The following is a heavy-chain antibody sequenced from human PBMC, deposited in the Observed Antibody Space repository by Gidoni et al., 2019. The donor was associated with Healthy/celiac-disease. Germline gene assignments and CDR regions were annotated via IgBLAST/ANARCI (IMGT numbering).Heavy chain of an antibody. V-gene: IGHV1-18*01. D-gene: IGHD4-17*01. J-gene: IGHJ1*01. CDR2: ISAYNGNT. CDR1: GYTFTSYG. CDR3: AREATVTTPWDFKH. Sequence: QAHLVQSGAEVTKPGASVTVSCKASGYTFTSYGISWVRQAPVQGLEWMGWISAYNGNTNYAQKLQGRVTMTTDTSTSTAYMELRSLRSDDTAVYYCAREATVTTPWDFKHWGQGTLVTVSS.